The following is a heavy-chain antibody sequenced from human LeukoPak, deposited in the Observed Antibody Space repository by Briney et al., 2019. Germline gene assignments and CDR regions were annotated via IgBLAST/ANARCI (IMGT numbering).Heavy chain of an antibody. Sequence: PSETLSLTCTVSGGSISSYYWSWIRQPPGKGLEWIGYIYHSGSTNYNPSLKSRVTISIDTSKNQFSLKLSSVTAADTAVYYCAGGYRRSSSFAYWGQGTLVTVSS. CDR3: AGGYRRSSSFAY. J-gene: IGHJ4*02. CDR2: IYHSGST. CDR1: GGSISSYY. D-gene: IGHD6-6*01. V-gene: IGHV4-59*08.